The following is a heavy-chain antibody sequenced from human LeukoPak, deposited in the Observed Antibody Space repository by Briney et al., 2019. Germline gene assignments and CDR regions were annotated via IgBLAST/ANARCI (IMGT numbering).Heavy chain of an antibody. Sequence: RTGGSLRLSCAASGFTFSSYAMSWVRQAPGKGLEWVSVISGSGASTFYADSVKGRFSISRDNSKNTLYLQMNSLRAEDTAVYCCAKDPSGASIVRYFDYWGQGTLVIVSS. J-gene: IGHJ4*02. CDR2: ISGSGAST. V-gene: IGHV3-23*01. CDR3: AKDPSGASIVRYFDY. CDR1: GFTFSSYA. D-gene: IGHD3-16*02.